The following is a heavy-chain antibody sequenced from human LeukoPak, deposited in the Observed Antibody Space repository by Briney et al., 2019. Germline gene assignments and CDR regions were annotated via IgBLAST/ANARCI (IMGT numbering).Heavy chain of an antibody. D-gene: IGHD2-15*01. V-gene: IGHV5-51*01. CDR2: IYPADSDI. CDR1: GYRFTSYW. J-gene: IGHJ5*02. CDR3: ARQEYCSGGSCYTWFDP. Sequence: GESLKISCQGSGYRFTSYWIGWVRQMPGKGLEWMGIIYPADSDIRYSPSFQGQVTISADKSISTAYLQWSSLKASDTAMYYCARQEYCSGGSCYTWFDPWGQGTLVIVSS.